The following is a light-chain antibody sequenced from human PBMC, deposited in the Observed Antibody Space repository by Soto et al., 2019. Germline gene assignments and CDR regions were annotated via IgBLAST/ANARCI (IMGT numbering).Light chain of an antibody. CDR2: DVT. CDR3: SSYTTSNTRQIV. J-gene: IGLJ1*01. CDR1: SSDVGGYNY. Sequence: SALTQPGSVSGSPGQSITISCTGTSSDVGGYNYVSWYQHHPGKAPKLIIYDVTNRPSGVSNPFSGSKSGNTASLTISGLQPEDEADYYCSSYTTSNTRQIVFGTGTKVTVL. V-gene: IGLV2-14*03.